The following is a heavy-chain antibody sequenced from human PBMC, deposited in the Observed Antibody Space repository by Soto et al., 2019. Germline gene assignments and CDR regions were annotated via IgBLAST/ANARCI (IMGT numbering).Heavy chain of an antibody. Sequence: SETLSLTCTVSGGSISSSSYYWGWIRQPPGKGLEWIGSIFYSGSTYYNPSLKSRVTISVDTSKNQFSLKLSSVTAVDTAVYYCARRTYSGSSYYFDYWGQGTQVTVSS. CDR2: IFYSGST. CDR1: GGSISSSSYY. V-gene: IGHV4-39*01. CDR3: ARRTYSGSSYYFDY. D-gene: IGHD5-12*01. J-gene: IGHJ4*02.